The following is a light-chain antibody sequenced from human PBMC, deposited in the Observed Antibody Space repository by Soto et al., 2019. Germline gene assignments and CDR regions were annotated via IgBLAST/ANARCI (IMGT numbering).Light chain of an antibody. CDR1: SSDVGSYDY. CDR3: CSYAGSSTV. CDR2: NVS. J-gene: IGLJ1*01. V-gene: IGLV2-11*01. Sequence: QSVLIQPPSVSGSPGQSVTISCTGTSSDVGSYDYVSWYQQHPGTAPKSMIYNVSTQPSGVPDRFSGSKSGNTASMTISGLQAEDEADYYCCSYAGSSTVFGTGTKVTVL.